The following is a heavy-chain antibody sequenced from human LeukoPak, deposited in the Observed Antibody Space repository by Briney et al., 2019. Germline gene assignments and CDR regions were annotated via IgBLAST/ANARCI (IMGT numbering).Heavy chain of an antibody. V-gene: IGHV3-74*01. D-gene: IGHD6-13*01. CDR3: ARVPAACTQLDD. CDR2: INIDGRSI. Sequence: GGSLRLSCSALRSTFNKYWMHWVRQAPGKGLVWVSRINIDGRSISYADSVRGRFTISRDNAKSPLYLQMNSLRDEDTAVYYCARVPAACTQLDDWGQGTLVTVSS. J-gene: IGHJ4*02. CDR1: RSTFNKYW.